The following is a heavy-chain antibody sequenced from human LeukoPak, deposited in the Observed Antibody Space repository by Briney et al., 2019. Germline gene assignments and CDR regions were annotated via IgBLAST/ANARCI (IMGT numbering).Heavy chain of an antibody. CDR2: ISWNSGSI. J-gene: IGHJ4*02. D-gene: IGHD2-2*02. V-gene: IGHV3-9*01. Sequence: GGSLRLSCAASGFIFDDYAIHWVRQAPGKGLEWVSGISWNSGSIAYADSVKGRFTISRDNAKNSLYLQMNSLRAEDTALYYCARAIGVTCISTSCYSFDYWGQGTLVTVFS. CDR3: ARAIGVTCISTSCYSFDY. CDR1: GFIFDDYA.